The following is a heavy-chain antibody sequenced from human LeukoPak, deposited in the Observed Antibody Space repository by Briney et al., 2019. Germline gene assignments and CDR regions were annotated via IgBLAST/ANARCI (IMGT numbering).Heavy chain of an antibody. D-gene: IGHD3-22*01. CDR3: ARAMIVVVIPPYGMDV. CDR2: IYYSGST. Sequence: SQTLSLTCTVSGGSISSGDYYWSWIRQPPGKGLEWIGYIYYSGSTYYNPSLKSRVTISVDTSKNQFSLKLSSVTAADTAVYYCARAMIVVVIPPYGMDVWGQGTTVTVSS. J-gene: IGHJ6*02. CDR1: GGSISSGDYY. V-gene: IGHV4-30-4*01.